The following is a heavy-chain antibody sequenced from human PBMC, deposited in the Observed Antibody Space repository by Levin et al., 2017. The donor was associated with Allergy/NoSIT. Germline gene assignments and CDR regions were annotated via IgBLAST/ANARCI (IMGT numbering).Heavy chain of an antibody. CDR3: AKVRRALVIATDAFDI. J-gene: IGHJ3*02. Sequence: GESLKISCAVSGFAFSSYAMHWVRQAPGKGLEWVADISDDGSKKYYADSVKGRFTISRDNFKNTLFLQMNSLRVEDTAVYYCAKVRRALVIATDAFDIWGPGTLVTVSS. V-gene: IGHV3-30*18. CDR2: ISDDGSKK. CDR1: GFAFSSYA. D-gene: IGHD3-9*01.